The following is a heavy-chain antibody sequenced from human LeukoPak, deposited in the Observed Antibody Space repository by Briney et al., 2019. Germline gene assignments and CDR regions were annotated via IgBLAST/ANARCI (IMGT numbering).Heavy chain of an antibody. CDR2: IKQDGSET. CDR3: AREPPYSSGSEYFQH. J-gene: IGHJ1*01. CDR1: GFTFSDYY. Sequence: GGSLRLSCAASGFTFSDYYMSWIRQAPGKGLEWVANIKQDGSETYYVDSVKGRFTISRDNAKNYMYLQVNSLRAEDTAVYYCAREPPYSSGSEYFQHWGQGTLVTVSS. V-gene: IGHV3-7*03. D-gene: IGHD6-19*01.